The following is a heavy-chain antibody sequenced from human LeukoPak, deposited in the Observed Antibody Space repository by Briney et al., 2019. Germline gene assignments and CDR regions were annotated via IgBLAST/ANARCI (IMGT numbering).Heavy chain of an antibody. Sequence: GGSLRLSCVASGFTFSLYWVTWVRQFPGKGLEWVADINPDGSQKYSVDSVKGRFTISRDNARNAVFLQMNSLRDDDTAVYYCVRQMIRFWFDPWGQGSRVTVSS. J-gene: IGHJ5*02. CDR3: VRQMIRFWFDP. D-gene: IGHD3-16*01. CDR1: GFTFSLYW. V-gene: IGHV3-7*01. CDR2: INPDGSQK.